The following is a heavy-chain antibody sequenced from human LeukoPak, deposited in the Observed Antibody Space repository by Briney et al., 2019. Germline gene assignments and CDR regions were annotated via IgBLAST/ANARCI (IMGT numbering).Heavy chain of an antibody. Sequence: ASVKVSCKASGYRFTTHGISWVRQAPGQGLEWLGWINTNTGNPTYAQGFTGRFVFSLDTSVSTAYLQISSLKAEDTAVYYCARGRVGYCSGGSCYFSGFDYWGQGTLVTVSS. CDR3: ARGRVGYCSGGSCYFSGFDY. V-gene: IGHV7-4-1*02. J-gene: IGHJ4*02. D-gene: IGHD2-15*01. CDR2: INTNTGNP. CDR1: GYRFTTHG.